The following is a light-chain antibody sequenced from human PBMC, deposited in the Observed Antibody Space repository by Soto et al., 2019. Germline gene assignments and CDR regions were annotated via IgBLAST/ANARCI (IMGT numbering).Light chain of an antibody. J-gene: IGKJ3*01. CDR3: QQYGSPLFT. CDR2: GTS. CDR1: QSVSSTY. V-gene: IGKV3-20*01. Sequence: EIVLTQSPGTLSLSLGQRATLSCRASQSVSSTYLAWYQQKPGQAPRLLIYGTSIRATGIPDRFSGSGSGTDFTLTISRLEPEDFAVYYCQQYGSPLFTFGPGTKVDIK.